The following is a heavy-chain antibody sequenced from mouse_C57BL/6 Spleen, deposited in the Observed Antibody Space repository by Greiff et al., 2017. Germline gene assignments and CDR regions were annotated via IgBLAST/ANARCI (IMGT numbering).Heavy chain of an antibody. CDR2: ISYDGSN. V-gene: IGHV3-6*01. CDR3: ARGGNRYAMDY. J-gene: IGHJ4*01. D-gene: IGHD2-1*01. Sequence: DVKLVESGPGLVKPSQSLSLTCSVTGYSITSGYYWNWIRQFPGNKLEWMGYISYDGSNNYNPSLKNRISITRDTSKNQFFLKLNSVTTEDTATYYCARGGNRYAMDYGGQGTSVTVSS. CDR1: GYSITSGYY.